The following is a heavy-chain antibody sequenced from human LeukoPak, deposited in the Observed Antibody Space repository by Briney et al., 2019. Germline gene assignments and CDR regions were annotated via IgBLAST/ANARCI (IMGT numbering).Heavy chain of an antibody. CDR3: ARDWRYSSGWYLDY. J-gene: IGHJ4*02. CDR1: GGSISSYY. D-gene: IGHD6-19*01. V-gene: IGHV4-4*07. Sequence: KPSETLSLTCTVSGGSISSYYWSWIRQPAGKGLEWIGRIYISGSTNYNPSLKSRVTMSIDTSKNQVSLKLRSVTAADTAVYYCARDWRYSSGWYLDYWGQGTPVTVSS. CDR2: IYISGST.